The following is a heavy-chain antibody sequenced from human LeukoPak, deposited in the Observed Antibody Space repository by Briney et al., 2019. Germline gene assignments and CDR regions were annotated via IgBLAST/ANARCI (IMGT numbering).Heavy chain of an antibody. CDR1: GFTFSRHA. D-gene: IGHD6-13*01. CDR2: ISYEGSIK. J-gene: IGHJ4*02. Sequence: GGSLRLSCAASGFTFSRHAMHWVRQAPGKGLECVAVISYEGSIKYYADSVKGRFTISRDNSKNTLYLQLNSLRSEDTAVYYCARVPAAGHFDYWGQGTLVTVSS. V-gene: IGHV3-30*04. CDR3: ARVPAAGHFDY.